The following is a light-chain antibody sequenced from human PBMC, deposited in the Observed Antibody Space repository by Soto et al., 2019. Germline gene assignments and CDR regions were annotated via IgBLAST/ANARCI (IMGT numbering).Light chain of an antibody. CDR2: GNI. CDR3: QTYDTGVSGSI. Sequence: QLVLTQPPSVSGAPRQRVAISCAGTSSNIGAGYDVHRYQHLPGTAPKLLIFGNINRPLGVPDRFSGSKSGTSASLAITGVQAEDEGDYYCQTYDTGVSGSIFGGGTQLIVL. J-gene: IGLJ2*01. CDR1: SSNIGAGYD. V-gene: IGLV1-40*01.